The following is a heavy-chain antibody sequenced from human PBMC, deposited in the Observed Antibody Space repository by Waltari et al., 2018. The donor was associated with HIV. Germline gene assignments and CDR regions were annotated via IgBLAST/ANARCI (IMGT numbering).Heavy chain of an antibody. D-gene: IGHD3-16*01. J-gene: IGHJ4*02. Sequence: QLQLREAGPGLVKAETLSLTCTVSGGSISSRTYYWGWFRQPPGKGLERLGAIYYSGYTYYNPSLRGRVIMSVATWTRQLSVKLSSVTAADTSVYYCARILILGLYTNTCEYYFDYWGLGSLVTVSS. CDR2: IYYSGYT. V-gene: IGHV4-39*07. CDR3: ARILILGLYTNTCEYYFDY. CDR1: GGSISSRTYY.